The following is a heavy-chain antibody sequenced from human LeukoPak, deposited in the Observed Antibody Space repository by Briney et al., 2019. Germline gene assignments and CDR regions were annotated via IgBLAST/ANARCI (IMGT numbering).Heavy chain of an antibody. CDR1: GFTFSSYS. J-gene: IGHJ4*02. CDR2: ISSSSSTI. CDR3: XXDRXGSYSAIDY. V-gene: IGHV3-48*04. D-gene: IGHD1-26*01. Sequence: GGSLRLSCAASGFTFSSYSMNWVRQAPGKGLEWVSFISSSSSTIYYADSVKGRFTISRDNAKNSLYLQMNSLRAEDTAVYYXXXDRXGSYSAIDYWGQGTLVTVSS.